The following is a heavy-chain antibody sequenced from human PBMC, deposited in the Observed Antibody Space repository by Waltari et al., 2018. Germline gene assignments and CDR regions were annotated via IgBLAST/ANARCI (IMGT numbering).Heavy chain of an antibody. J-gene: IGHJ4*02. CDR1: GYTFTDYS. D-gene: IGHD2-15*01. CDR3: ATRVLRWYY. V-gene: IGHV1-69-2*01. Sequence: EVQLVQSGAEVKKPEATVKLSCKASGYTFTDYSMHWVPQAPGNGLEWMVRVDPEDGETIYAEKFQVRVTITADTSTDTAYMELSSLRSEDTAVYYCATRVLRWYYWGQGTLVTVSS. CDR2: VDPEDGET.